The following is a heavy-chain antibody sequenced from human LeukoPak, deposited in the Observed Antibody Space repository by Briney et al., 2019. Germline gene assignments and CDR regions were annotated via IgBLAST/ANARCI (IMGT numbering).Heavy chain of an antibody. CDR1: GGSISSGSYY. V-gene: IGHV4-61*09. Sequence: PSETLSLTCTVSGGSISSGSYYWSWIRQPAGKGLEWIGHIYTSGSTNYNPSLKSRVTISVDTSKNQFSLKLSSVTAADTAVYYCATYSNSWFGGYFDYWGQGTLVTVSS. J-gene: IGHJ4*02. CDR2: IYTSGST. D-gene: IGHD6-13*01. CDR3: ATYSNSWFGGYFDY.